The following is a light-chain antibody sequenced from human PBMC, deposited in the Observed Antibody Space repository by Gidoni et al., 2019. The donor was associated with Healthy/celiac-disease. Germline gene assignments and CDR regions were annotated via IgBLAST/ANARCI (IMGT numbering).Light chain of an antibody. J-gene: IGKJ3*01. V-gene: IGKV1-33*01. CDR3: QQYDNLPRAT. CDR1: QAISNY. CDR2: DAS. Sequence: DIQMTQSPSSLSASVGDRVTIPCQASQAISNYLNWYHQKPGKAPKLLIYDASNLETGVPSRFSGSGSGTDFTFTISSLQPEDIATYYCQQYDNLPRATFGPGTKVDIK.